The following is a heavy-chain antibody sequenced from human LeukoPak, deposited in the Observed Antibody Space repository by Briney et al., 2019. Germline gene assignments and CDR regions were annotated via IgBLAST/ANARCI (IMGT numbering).Heavy chain of an antibody. J-gene: IGHJ4*02. CDR2: IDPSDSYT. CDR1: GYSFTSYW. V-gene: IGHV5-10-1*01. D-gene: IGHD4/OR15-4a*01. Sequence: NLGESLKISCKGSGYSFTSYWISWVRQMPGKGLEWMGRIDPSDSYTNYGPSFQGHVTISADKSISTAYLQWSSLKASDTAIYYCARRYGANDYWGQGTLVTVSS. CDR3: ARRYGANDY.